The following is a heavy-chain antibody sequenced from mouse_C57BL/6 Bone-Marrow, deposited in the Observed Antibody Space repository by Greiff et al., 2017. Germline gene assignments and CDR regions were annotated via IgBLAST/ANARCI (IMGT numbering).Heavy chain of an antibody. D-gene: IGHD1-1*01. CDR3: ARDPYYCGSSYDYWYFDV. Sequence: QVQLQQSGAELAKPGASVKLSCKASGYTFTSYWMHWVKQRPGQGLEWIGYINPSSGYTKYNQKFKDKATLTADKSSSTAYMQLSSLTYEDSAVYYCARDPYYCGSSYDYWYFDVWGTGTTVTVTS. J-gene: IGHJ1*03. V-gene: IGHV1-7*01. CDR1: GYTFTSYW. CDR2: INPSSGYT.